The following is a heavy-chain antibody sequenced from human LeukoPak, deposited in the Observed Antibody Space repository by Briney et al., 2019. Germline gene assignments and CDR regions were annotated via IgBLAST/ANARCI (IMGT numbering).Heavy chain of an antibody. CDR1: GGSISSGGYY. CDR2: IYYSGST. CDR3: ASTHYGSGPNWFDP. V-gene: IGHV4-61*08. J-gene: IGHJ5*02. Sequence: SQTLSLTCTVSGGSISSGGYYWSWIRQPPGKGLEWIGYIYYSGSTNYNPSLKSRVTISVDTSKNQFSLKLSSVTAADTAVYYCASTHYGSGPNWFDPWGQGTLVTVSS. D-gene: IGHD3-10*01.